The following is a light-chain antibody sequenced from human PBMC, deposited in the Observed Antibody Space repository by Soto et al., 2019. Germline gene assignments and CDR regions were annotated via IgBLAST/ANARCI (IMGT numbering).Light chain of an antibody. CDR2: GAS. Sequence: IVMTQSPVTLSVSPGERVSLSCRASQSIGSSLAWYQQKRGQAPRLLIYGASTRATGIPGRFSGRGSGTEFTLTISGLQSEDFADYYCQHYTNWPPITFGQGTRLEIK. CDR1: QSIGSS. V-gene: IGKV3-15*01. J-gene: IGKJ5*01. CDR3: QHYTNWPPIT.